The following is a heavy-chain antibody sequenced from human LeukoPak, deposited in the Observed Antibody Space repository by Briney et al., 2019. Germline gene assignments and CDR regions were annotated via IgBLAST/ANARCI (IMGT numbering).Heavy chain of an antibody. CDR2: ISSSVDST. Sequence: PGGSLRLSCAASGFTFSSYGMSWVRQAPGKGLEWVSGISSSVDSTYYADSVKGRFTISRDNSKNTLYLQMNSLRAEDTAVYYCAKGRVSGYDSAFDYWGQGTLATVSS. J-gene: IGHJ4*02. V-gene: IGHV3-23*01. CDR1: GFTFSSYG. CDR3: AKGRVSGYDSAFDY. D-gene: IGHD5-12*01.